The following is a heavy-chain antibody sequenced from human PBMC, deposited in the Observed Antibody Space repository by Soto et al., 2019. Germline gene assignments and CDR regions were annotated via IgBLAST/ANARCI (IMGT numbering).Heavy chain of an antibody. J-gene: IGHJ6*02. D-gene: IGHD1-26*01. CDR2: IYYSGST. CDR3: ARAGVGAYYYYGMDV. CDR1: GGSISTQY. V-gene: IGHV4-59*11. Sequence: QVQLQESGPGLVKPSETLSLTCTVSGGSISTQYWTWIRQPPGKGLEWIGYIYYSGSTNYHPSLKSRVTISVDTSKNQFSLKLNSVTAADTAVYYCARAGVGAYYYYGMDVWGQGTTVTVSS.